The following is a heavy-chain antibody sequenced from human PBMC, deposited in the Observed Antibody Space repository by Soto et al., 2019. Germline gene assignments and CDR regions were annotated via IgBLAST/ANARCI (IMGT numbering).Heavy chain of an antibody. CDR2: TYYRSEYYY. CDR3: ASNTRNYVTSRDY. V-gene: IGHV6-1*01. D-gene: IGHD1-7*01. Sequence: QVQLQQSGPGLVEPSQTLSLTCVISGDRVSSNSAAWNWVRQSPSRGLEWLGRTYYRSEYYYNYAESVKSRITISPDTSKNQFSMQLTSVTPEDTAVYYCASNTRNYVTSRDYWGQGILVTVSS. J-gene: IGHJ4*02. CDR1: GDRVSSNSAA.